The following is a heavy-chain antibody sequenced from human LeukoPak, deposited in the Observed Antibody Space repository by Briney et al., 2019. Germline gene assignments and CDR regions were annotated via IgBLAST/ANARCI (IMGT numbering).Heavy chain of an antibody. D-gene: IGHD4-17*01. CDR1: GYTFTSYG. CDR2: ISAYNGNT. Sequence: GASVKDSCKASGYTFTSYGISWVRQAPGQGLEWMGWISAYNGNTNYAQKLQGRVTVTTDTSTSTAYMELRSLRSDDTAVYYCARSFYGDYYYYYYMDVWGKGTTVTVSS. CDR3: ARSFYGDYYYYYYMDV. V-gene: IGHV1-18*01. J-gene: IGHJ6*03.